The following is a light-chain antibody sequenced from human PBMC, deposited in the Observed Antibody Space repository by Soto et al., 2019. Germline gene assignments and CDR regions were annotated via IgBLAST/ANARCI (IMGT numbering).Light chain of an antibody. CDR2: DVS. CDR3: SSYTSGSTLV. V-gene: IGLV2-14*01. CDR1: SSDVGAYNS. Sequence: QSALTQPASVSGSPGQSITISCTGTSSDVGAYNSVAWYQHNPGKAPKLMIYDVSNRPSGVSSRFSGSKSANTASLSISGLQDDDDADYYCSSYTSGSTLVLGTGTKLTV. J-gene: IGLJ1*01.